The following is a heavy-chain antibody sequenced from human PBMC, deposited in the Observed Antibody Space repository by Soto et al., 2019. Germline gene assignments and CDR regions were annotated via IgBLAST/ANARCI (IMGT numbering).Heavy chain of an antibody. J-gene: IGHJ3*02. V-gene: IGHV3-30*18. D-gene: IGHD1-26*01. CDR3: AKELGVLGAFDM. Sequence: QVQLVESGGGVVQPGTSLRLSCAASGFTSSSFVIHWVRQAPGKGLEWLAVISSDGNNQYYADSVKGRFTISRDNSKRTLYLQVNSLRAEDTAVYFCAKELGVLGAFDMWGQGTMVTVS. CDR2: ISSDGNNQ. CDR1: GFTSSSFV.